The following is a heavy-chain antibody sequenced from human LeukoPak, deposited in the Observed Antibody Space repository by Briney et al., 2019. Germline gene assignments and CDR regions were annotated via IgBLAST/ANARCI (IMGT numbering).Heavy chain of an antibody. J-gene: IGHJ2*01. V-gene: IGHV4-59*01. Sequence: SETLSLTCTVSGGSISSFFWSWIRQPPGKGLEWIGYIYYSGSTNYNPSLKSRLTISADTSKNQVSLKLTSVTAADTAVYYCARFTGASVVNWYFDLWGRGTLVTVSS. CDR2: IYYSGST. CDR3: ARFTGASVVNWYFDL. D-gene: IGHD4-23*01. CDR1: GGSISSFF.